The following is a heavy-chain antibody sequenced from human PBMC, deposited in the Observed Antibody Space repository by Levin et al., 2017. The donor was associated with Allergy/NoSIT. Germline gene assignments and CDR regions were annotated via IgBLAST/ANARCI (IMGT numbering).Heavy chain of an antibody. Sequence: SETLSLTCTVSGGSVSSGSYYWSWIRQPPGKGLEWIGYIYYSGSTNYNPSLKSRVTISVDTSKNQFSLKLSSVTAADTAVYYCARADLRYCTGGVCYAEPYYFDYWGQGTLVTVSS. J-gene: IGHJ4*02. V-gene: IGHV4-61*01. CDR1: GGSVSSGSYY. D-gene: IGHD2-8*02. CDR3: ARADLRYCTGGVCYAEPYYFDY. CDR2: IYYSGST.